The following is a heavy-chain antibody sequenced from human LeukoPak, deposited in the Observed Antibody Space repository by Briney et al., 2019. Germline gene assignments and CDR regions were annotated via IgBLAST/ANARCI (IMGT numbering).Heavy chain of an antibody. D-gene: IGHD2/OR15-2a*01. V-gene: IGHV3-33*01. CDR3: ARVSESGNADY. J-gene: IGHJ4*02. CDR1: GFNFTSHC. CDR2: IWFDGKNK. Sequence: GGSLRPSCAASGFNFTSHCIHWVRQVPGKGLDWLAVIWFDGKNKHYADSVKGLFTISRETSKNTVYLQMSSLRAEDTAVYYCARVSESGNADYWGQGTRVTVSS.